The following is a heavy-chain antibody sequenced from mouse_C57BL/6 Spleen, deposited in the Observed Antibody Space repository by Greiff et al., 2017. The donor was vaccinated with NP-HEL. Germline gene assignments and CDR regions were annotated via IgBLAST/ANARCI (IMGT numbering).Heavy chain of an antibody. Sequence: QVQLKQSGAELARPGASVKLSCKASGYTFTSYGISWVKQRTGQGLEWIGEIYPRSGNTYYNEKFKGKATLTADKSSSTAYMELRSLTSEDSAVYFCARASMVVYYFDYWGQGTTLTVSS. J-gene: IGHJ2*01. V-gene: IGHV1-81*01. CDR1: GYTFTSYG. CDR2: IYPRSGNT. CDR3: ARASMVVYYFDY. D-gene: IGHD1-1*02.